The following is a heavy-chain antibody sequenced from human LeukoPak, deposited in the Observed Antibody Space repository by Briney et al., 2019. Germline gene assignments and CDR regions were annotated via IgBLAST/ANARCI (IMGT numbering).Heavy chain of an antibody. CDR2: ISGSGGST. CDR1: GFTFSSYA. J-gene: IGHJ4*02. Sequence: GGSLRLSCAASGFTFSSYAMSWVRQAPGKGLEWVSAISGSGGSTYYADSVKGRFTISRDNSKNTLYLQMNSLRAEDTAVYYCARAQGGYSYGFDYWGQGTLVTISS. CDR3: ARAQGGYSYGFDY. D-gene: IGHD5-18*01. V-gene: IGHV3-23*01.